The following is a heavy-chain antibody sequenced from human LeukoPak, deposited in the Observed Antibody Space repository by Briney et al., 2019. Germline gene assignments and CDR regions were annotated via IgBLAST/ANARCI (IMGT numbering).Heavy chain of an antibody. CDR1: GYSFISYA. Sequence: GASVKVSCKASGYSFISYAMNWVRQAPGQGLEWMGWINTKTGNPTYAQGFTGRFVFSLDTSVSTAYLQITSLKSEDTAVYYCARLGGYDSRDFDYWGQGALVTVSS. D-gene: IGHD5-12*01. CDR2: INTKTGNP. J-gene: IGHJ4*02. CDR3: ARLGGYDSRDFDY. V-gene: IGHV7-4-1*02.